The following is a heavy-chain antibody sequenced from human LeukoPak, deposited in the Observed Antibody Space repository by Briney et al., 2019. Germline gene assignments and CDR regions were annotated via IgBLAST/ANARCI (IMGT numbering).Heavy chain of an antibody. V-gene: IGHV3-66*01. CDR1: GFTFSSYA. CDR3: ARDSYGAYDNYYFDY. J-gene: IGHJ4*02. Sequence: GGSLRLSCSASGFTFSSYAMHWVRQSPGRGLEWVSVTYSGGTTYYADSVKGRFTISRDNSKNTLYLQISSLRAEDTAVYYCARDSYGAYDNYYFDYWGQGSLVTVSS. CDR2: TYSGGTT. D-gene: IGHD4/OR15-4a*01.